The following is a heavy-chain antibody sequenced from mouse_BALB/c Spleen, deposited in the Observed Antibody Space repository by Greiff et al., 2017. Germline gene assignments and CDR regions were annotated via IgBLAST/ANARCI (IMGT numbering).Heavy chain of an antibody. J-gene: IGHJ2*01. CDR2: INPGSGGT. CDR3: ARRDYAYDY. D-gene: IGHD1-1*02. Sequence: VKLQQSGAELVRPGTSVKVSCKASGYAFTNYLIEWVKQRPGQGLEWIGVINPGSGGTNYNEKFKGKATLTADKSSSTAYMQLSSLTSDDSAVYFCARRDYAYDYWGQGTTLTVSS. V-gene: IGHV1-54*01. CDR1: GYAFTNYL.